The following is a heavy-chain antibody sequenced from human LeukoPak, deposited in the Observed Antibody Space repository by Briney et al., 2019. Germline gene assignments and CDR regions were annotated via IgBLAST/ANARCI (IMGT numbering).Heavy chain of an antibody. Sequence: AGGSLRLSCAASGFTFGSYTMNWVRQAPGKGLEWVSSISTSSYIYYADSVKGRFTISRDSAKNSLYLQMNSLRAEDTAVYYCARTRLPYSSSSVAYYFDYWGQGTLVTVSS. V-gene: IGHV3-21*03. CDR2: ISTSSYI. CDR3: ARTRLPYSSSSVAYYFDY. CDR1: GFTFGSYT. D-gene: IGHD6-6*01. J-gene: IGHJ4*02.